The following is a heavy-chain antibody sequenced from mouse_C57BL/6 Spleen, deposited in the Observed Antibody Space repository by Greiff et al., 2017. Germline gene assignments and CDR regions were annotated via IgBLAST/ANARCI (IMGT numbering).Heavy chain of an antibody. CDR1: GYTFTDYY. V-gene: IGHV1-26*01. Sequence: EVQLQQSGPELVKPGASVKISCKASGYTFTDYYMNWVKPSHGKSLEWIGDINPNNGGTSSNQKFKGKATLTVDKSSITAYMELRDLTSEDSAVYYCASFLYDYGGYYAMDYWGQGTSVTVSS. CDR3: ASFLYDYGGYYAMDY. J-gene: IGHJ4*01. CDR2: INPNNGGT. D-gene: IGHD2-4*01.